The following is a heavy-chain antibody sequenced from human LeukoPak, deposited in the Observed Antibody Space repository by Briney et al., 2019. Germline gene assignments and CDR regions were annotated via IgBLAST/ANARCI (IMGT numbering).Heavy chain of an antibody. CDR3: ARDGSNPYFDY. CDR1: GFSFTSYW. J-gene: IGHJ4*02. V-gene: IGHV3-7*01. CDR2: INRDGSEK. D-gene: IGHD6-13*01. Sequence: GGSLRLSCAASGFSFTSYWMSWVRQAPGQGLEWVANINRDGSEKYYVDSVKGRFTISRDNGKNSLYLQMNSLRTEDTAVYFCARDGSNPYFDYWGQGSLVTVSS.